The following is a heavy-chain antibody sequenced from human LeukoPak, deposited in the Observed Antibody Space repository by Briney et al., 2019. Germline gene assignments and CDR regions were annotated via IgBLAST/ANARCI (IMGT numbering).Heavy chain of an antibody. D-gene: IGHD2-2*01. Sequence: ASVKVSCKASGYIFTAYYIHWVRKAPGQGLEWMGWINPNSGATNSAQKFQGRVTMTRDTSISTAYMELSRLRSDDTAVYYCSRLLTRLEPAAINFWGQGTLVTVSS. CDR1: GYIFTAYY. CDR3: SRLLTRLEPAAINF. J-gene: IGHJ4*02. CDR2: INPNSGAT. V-gene: IGHV1-2*02.